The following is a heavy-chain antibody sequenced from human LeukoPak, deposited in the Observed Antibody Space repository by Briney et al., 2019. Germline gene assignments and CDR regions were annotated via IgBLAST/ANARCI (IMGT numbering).Heavy chain of an antibody. Sequence: SETLSLTCAVYGGSFSGYYWSWIRQPAGKGLEWIGRIYTSGSTNYNPSLKSRVTMSVDTSKNQFSLKLSSVTAADTAVYYCARDLFTMVRGVITSYYYYMDVWGKGTTVTISS. J-gene: IGHJ6*03. CDR1: GGSFSGYY. D-gene: IGHD3-10*01. CDR2: IYTSGST. CDR3: ARDLFTMVRGVITSYYYYMDV. V-gene: IGHV4-4*07.